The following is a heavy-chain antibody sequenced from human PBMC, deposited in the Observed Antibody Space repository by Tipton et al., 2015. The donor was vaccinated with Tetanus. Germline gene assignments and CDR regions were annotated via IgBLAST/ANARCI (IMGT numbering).Heavy chain of an antibody. J-gene: IGHJ4*02. Sequence: LTCAASGFTFSSYWMSWVRQAPGKGLEWVANIKEDGSEKYYVDSVKGRITISRDNAKNSVYLQMNSLRVEDTAVYYCARGTVRDYWGQGTLVTVSS. D-gene: IGHD4-11*01. V-gene: IGHV3-7*01. CDR1: GFTFSSYW. CDR3: ARGTVRDY. CDR2: IKEDGSEK.